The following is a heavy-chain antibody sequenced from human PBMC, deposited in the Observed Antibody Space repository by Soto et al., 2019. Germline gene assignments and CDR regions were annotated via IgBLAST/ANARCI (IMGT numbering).Heavy chain of an antibody. CDR1: GFTFSSYA. CDR2: ISGSGGNK. Sequence: EVQLLESAGGLVQPGGPLSLSCAASGFTFSSYAMRWVRQAPGKGLEWVSAISGSGGNKYYADSVKGRFTISRDNSKNTLFLQLNSLRAEDTAVYYCAKCAGSGWYPDYWGQGTLVTVSS. D-gene: IGHD6-19*01. CDR3: AKCAGSGWYPDY. V-gene: IGHV3-23*01. J-gene: IGHJ4*02.